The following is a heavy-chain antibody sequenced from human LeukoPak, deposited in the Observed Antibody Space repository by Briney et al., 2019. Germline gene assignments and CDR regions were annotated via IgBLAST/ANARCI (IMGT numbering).Heavy chain of an antibody. Sequence: SETLTLTCTVSGGSLSSYYWSWIRQPPGKGLEWIGYIYYSGSTSYNPSLKSRVTISVDTSKNQFSLKLSSVTAADTAVYYCARVYYDILTGDPYYFDYLRQGSLVTVSS. D-gene: IGHD3-9*01. CDR2: IYYSGST. V-gene: IGHV4-59*08. CDR1: GGSLSSYY. CDR3: ARVYYDILTGDPYYFDY. J-gene: IGHJ4*02.